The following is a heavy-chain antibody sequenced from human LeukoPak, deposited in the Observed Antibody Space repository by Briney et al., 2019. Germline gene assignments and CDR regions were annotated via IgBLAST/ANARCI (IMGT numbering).Heavy chain of an antibody. V-gene: IGHV1-18*01. Sequence: ASVKVSCKASGYTFSYYGISWVRQAPGQGLEWVGWISAYTGKTNYAQKLQGRVTMTTDTSTSTAYMDLRSLGSDDTAVYYCAREKYTYGRGFYFDYWGQGSLVTVS. D-gene: IGHD5-18*01. CDR1: GYTFSYYG. J-gene: IGHJ4*02. CDR2: ISAYTGKT. CDR3: AREKYTYGRGFYFDY.